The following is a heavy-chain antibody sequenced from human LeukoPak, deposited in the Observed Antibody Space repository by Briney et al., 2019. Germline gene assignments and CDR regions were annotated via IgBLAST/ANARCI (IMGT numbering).Heavy chain of an antibody. CDR3: ARRTDRSFWYLDY. V-gene: IGHV5-51*01. CDR2: IYPGDSDT. CDR1: GYSFTSYL. Sequence: GESLKISCKASGYSFTSYLIGWVRQMPGKGLEWMGIIYPGDSDTRYSPSFQGQVTISADKSIITAYLQWSSLKASDTAIYYCARRTDRSFWYLDYWGQGTLVTVSS. J-gene: IGHJ4*02.